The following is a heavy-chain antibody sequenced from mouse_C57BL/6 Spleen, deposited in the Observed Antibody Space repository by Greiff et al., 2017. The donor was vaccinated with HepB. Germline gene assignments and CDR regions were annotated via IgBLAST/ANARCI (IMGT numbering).Heavy chain of an antibody. J-gene: IGHJ3*01. Sequence: QVQLQQSGAELVKPGASVKISCKASGYAFSSYWMNWVKQRPGKGLEWIGQIYPGDGDTNYNGKFKGKATLTADKSSSTAYMQLSSLTSEDSAVYFCARSAYGNYEGWFAYWGQGTLVTVSA. CDR3: ARSAYGNYEGWFAY. CDR2: IYPGDGDT. CDR1: GYAFSSYW. V-gene: IGHV1-80*01. D-gene: IGHD2-1*01.